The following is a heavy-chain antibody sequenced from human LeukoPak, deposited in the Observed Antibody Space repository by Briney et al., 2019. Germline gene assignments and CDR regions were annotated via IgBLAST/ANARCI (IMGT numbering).Heavy chain of an antibody. CDR1: GFTFSDYY. CDR3: ARAVDYGYNWFDP. Sequence: GGSLRLSCAASGFTFSDYYMSWIRQAPGKGLELVSYISSSSSYTNYADSVKGRFTISRDNAKNSLYLQMNSLRAEDTAVYYCARAVDYGYNWFDPWGQGTLVTVSS. D-gene: IGHD4-17*01. J-gene: IGHJ5*02. CDR2: ISSSSSYT. V-gene: IGHV3-11*06.